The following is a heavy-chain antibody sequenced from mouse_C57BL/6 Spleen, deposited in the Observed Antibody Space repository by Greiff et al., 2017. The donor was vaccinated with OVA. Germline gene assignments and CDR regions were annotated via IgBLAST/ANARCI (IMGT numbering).Heavy chain of an antibody. J-gene: IGHJ2*01. V-gene: IGHV5-4*01. D-gene: IGHD1-1*01. CDR2: ISDGGSNT. CDR1: GFTFSSYA. Sequence: DVQLQESGGGLVKPGGSLKFSCAASGFTFSSYAMSWVRQTPEQRLEWVATISDGGSNTYYPDNVQGRSTISRDNAKNNPNLQMSHLKSEDTAMCYCSRGSTYYIDYWGQGTTLTVSS. CDR3: SRGSTYYIDY.